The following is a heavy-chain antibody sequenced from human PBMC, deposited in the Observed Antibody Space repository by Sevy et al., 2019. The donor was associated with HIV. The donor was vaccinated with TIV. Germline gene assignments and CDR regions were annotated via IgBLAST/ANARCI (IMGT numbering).Heavy chain of an antibody. Sequence: GGSLRLSCAASGFIFSNFAMHWVRQAPGKGLEWVAVTSYDGSHKHYADSVKGRFTVSRDNSRNILSLEMNSLRRDDTAVYYCARGENNDEFFQYWGQGTLVTVSS. CDR2: TSYDGSHK. D-gene: IGHD1-26*01. V-gene: IGHV3-30*04. CDR3: ARGENNDEFFQY. CDR1: GFIFSNFA. J-gene: IGHJ1*01.